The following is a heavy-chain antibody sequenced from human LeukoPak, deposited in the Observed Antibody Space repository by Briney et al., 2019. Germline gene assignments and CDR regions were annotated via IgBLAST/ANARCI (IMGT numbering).Heavy chain of an antibody. CDR2: INPNSGGR. CDR1: GYTFTVYY. CDR3: ARAGEVAVAGFLAAFDI. V-gene: IGHV1-2*02. D-gene: IGHD6-19*01. Sequence: ASVTLCFTSSGYTFTVYYMHLVRHPPAQGMGWMGWINPNSGGRNYAQKFQGRGTMTRDTSISTAYMELSRLRSDDTAVYYCARAGEVAVAGFLAAFDIWGQGTMVTVSS. J-gene: IGHJ3*02.